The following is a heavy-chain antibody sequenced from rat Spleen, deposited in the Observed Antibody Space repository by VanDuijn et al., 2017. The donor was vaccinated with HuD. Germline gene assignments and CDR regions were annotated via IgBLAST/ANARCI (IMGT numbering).Heavy chain of an antibody. CDR2: ISTSGGST. Sequence: EVQLVESGGGLVHPGRSLKLSCVTSGFTFNNYWMTWIRQAPGKGLEWVASISTSGGSTYYRDSVKGRCTISRDNAKSTLYLQMDSLRSEDTATYYCATGPRILRLDWFAYWGQGTLVTVSS. V-gene: IGHV5-31*01. D-gene: IGHD1-6*01. CDR3: ATGPRILRLDWFAY. CDR1: GFTFNNYW. J-gene: IGHJ3*01.